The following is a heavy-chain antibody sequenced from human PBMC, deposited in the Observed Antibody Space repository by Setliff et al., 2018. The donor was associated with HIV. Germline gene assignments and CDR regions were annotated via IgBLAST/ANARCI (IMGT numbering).Heavy chain of an antibody. J-gene: IGHJ6*03. Sequence: SVKVSCKASGGSSYAISWVRQAPGQGLEWMGGIIPIFGTANYAQMFQGRVTMTADESTSTAYMELSSLRSEDTAVYYCARAVVPTYYDVLTGYVYYMDVWGKGTTVTVSS. V-gene: IGHV1-69*13. CDR1: GGSSYA. D-gene: IGHD3-9*01. CDR3: ARAVVPTYYDVLTGYVYYMDV. CDR2: IIPIFGTA.